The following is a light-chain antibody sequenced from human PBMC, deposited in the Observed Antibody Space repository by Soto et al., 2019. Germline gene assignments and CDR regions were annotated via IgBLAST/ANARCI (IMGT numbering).Light chain of an antibody. Sequence: DIQMTQSPSTLSASVGDRVTITCRASQSISSWLAWYQQKPGKAPKLLIYKASSLESGVPSRFSGSGSGTEFTLTISSLQPDDFATYYCQQYNSYSTLGQGTKVAIK. CDR3: QQYNSYST. V-gene: IGKV1-5*03. CDR2: KAS. J-gene: IGKJ1*01. CDR1: QSISSW.